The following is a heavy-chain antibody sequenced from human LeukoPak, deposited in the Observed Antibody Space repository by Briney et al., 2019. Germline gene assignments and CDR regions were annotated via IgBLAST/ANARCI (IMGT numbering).Heavy chain of an antibody. CDR2: IKQDGGEK. D-gene: IGHD1-20*01. CDR3: TGGGEDTWNY. V-gene: IGHV3-7*03. J-gene: IGHJ4*02. Sequence: GGSLRLSCTASGFTFSTFWMRWVRQAPGKGLEWVANIKQDGGEKYYVDSVKGRFTISRDNAKNLLYLQMNALRAEDTAVYWCTGGGEDTWNYWGQGTLVTVSS. CDR1: GFTFSTFW.